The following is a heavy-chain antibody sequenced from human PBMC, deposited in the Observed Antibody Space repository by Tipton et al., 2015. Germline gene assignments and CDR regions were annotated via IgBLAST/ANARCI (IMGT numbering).Heavy chain of an antibody. CDR3: VRDVNGGYYDL. Sequence: SLRLSCATSGFTFNDCGMHWVRQAPGKGLEWVAAISFDGSDKYYVDSVKGRFTISRDNSKNSVYLQMNRLRAEDTAIYYCVRDVNGGYYDLWGQGTTVTVSP. CDR2: ISFDGSDK. D-gene: IGHD3-10*01. CDR1: GFTFNDCG. J-gene: IGHJ3*01. V-gene: IGHV3-30*03.